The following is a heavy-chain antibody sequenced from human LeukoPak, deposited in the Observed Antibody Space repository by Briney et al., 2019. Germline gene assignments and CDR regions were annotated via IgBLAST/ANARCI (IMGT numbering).Heavy chain of an antibody. CDR2: INHSGST. CDR3: AGGGHLYYYDSSGYYR. D-gene: IGHD3-22*01. CDR1: GGSFSGYY. V-gene: IGHV4-34*01. J-gene: IGHJ4*02. Sequence: SETLSLTCAVYGGSFSGYYWSWIRQPPGKGLEWIGEINHSGSTNYNPSLKSRVTISVDTSKNQFSLKLSSVTAADTAVYYCAGGGHLYYYDSSGYYRWGQGTLVTVSS.